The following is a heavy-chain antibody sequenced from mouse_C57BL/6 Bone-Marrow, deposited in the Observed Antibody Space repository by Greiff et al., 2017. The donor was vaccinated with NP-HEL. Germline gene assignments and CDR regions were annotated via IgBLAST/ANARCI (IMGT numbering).Heavy chain of an antibody. CDR2: IDPSDSYT. CDR1: GYTFTSYW. Sequence: VQLQQPGAELVRPGTSVKLSCKASGYTFTSYWMHWVKQRPGQGLEWIGVIDPSDSYTNYNQKFKGKATLTVDTSSSTAYMQLSSLTSEDSAVYYCARKGLGDGYYGYFDVWGTGTTVTVSS. CDR3: ARKGLGDGYYGYFDV. J-gene: IGHJ1*03. D-gene: IGHD2-3*01. V-gene: IGHV1-59*01.